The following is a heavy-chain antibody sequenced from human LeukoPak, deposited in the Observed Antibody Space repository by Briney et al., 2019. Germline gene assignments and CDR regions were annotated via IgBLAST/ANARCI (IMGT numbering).Heavy chain of an antibody. CDR3: ARDSGGGNSDYYYMDV. CDR2: INPNSGGT. CDR1: GYAFTGYY. V-gene: IGHV1-2*02. D-gene: IGHD4-23*01. J-gene: IGHJ6*03. Sequence: ASVKVSCKASGYAFTGYYMHWVRQAPGQGLEWMGWINPNSGGTNYAQKFQGRVTMTRDTSISTAYMELSRLRSDDTAVYYCARDSGGGNSDYYYMDVWGKGTTVTVSS.